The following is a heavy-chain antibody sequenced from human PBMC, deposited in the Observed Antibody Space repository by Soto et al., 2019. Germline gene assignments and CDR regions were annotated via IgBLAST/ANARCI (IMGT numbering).Heavy chain of an antibody. Sequence: PGGSLRLSCTASGFTFSSYAMSWVRQAPGKGLEWVSTISGSGGSTYYADSVKGRFTISRDNSKSTLYLQMNSLRAEDTAVYYCAIDLVAATGGGPDWGQGTLVTVSS. D-gene: IGHD6-19*01. CDR3: AIDLVAATGGGPD. CDR1: GFTFSSYA. J-gene: IGHJ4*02. CDR2: ISGSGGST. V-gene: IGHV3-23*01.